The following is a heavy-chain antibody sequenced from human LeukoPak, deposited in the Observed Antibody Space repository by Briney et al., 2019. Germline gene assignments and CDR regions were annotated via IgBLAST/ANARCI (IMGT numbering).Heavy chain of an antibody. J-gene: IGHJ4*02. Sequence: ASVKVSCKASGYTFTSYYMHWVRQAPGQGLEWMGWINPNSGGTNYAQKFQGRVTMTRDTSISTAYMELSRLRSDDTAVYYCARGDYYDSSGSDYWGQGTLVTVSS. CDR3: ARGDYYDSSGSDY. CDR1: GYTFTSYY. D-gene: IGHD3-22*01. V-gene: IGHV1-2*02. CDR2: INPNSGGT.